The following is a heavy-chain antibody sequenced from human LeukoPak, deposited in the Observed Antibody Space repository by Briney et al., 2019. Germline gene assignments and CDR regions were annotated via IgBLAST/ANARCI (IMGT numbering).Heavy chain of an antibody. CDR3: ARDFPAPTVTTPGVFDY. CDR2: IYSCGST. CDR1: GFTVSSNY. Sequence: GGSLRLSCAASGFTVSSNYMSWVRQAPGKGLEWVSVIYSCGSTYYADSVKGRFTISRDNSKNTLYLQMNSLRAEDTAVYYCARDFPAPTVTTPGVFDYWGQGTLVTVSS. V-gene: IGHV3-66*01. D-gene: IGHD4-17*01. J-gene: IGHJ4*02.